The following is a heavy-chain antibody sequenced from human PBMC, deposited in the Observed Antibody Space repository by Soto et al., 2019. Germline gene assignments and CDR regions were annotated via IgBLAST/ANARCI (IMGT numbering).Heavy chain of an antibody. CDR1: GYSFTSYW. CDR3: ASNRYCSSTSCQYFDY. CDR2: IYPGDSDT. Sequence: GESLKISCKGSGYSFTSYWIGWVRQMPGKGLEWMGIIYPGDSDTRYSPSFQGQVTISADKSISTAYLQWSSLKASDTAMYYCASNRYCSSTSCQYFDYWGQGTLVTRLL. D-gene: IGHD2-2*01. V-gene: IGHV5-51*01. J-gene: IGHJ4*02.